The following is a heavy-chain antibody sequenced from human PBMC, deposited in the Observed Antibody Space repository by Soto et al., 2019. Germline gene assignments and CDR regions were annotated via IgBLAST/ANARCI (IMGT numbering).Heavy chain of an antibody. CDR1: GFTFSSYG. CDR2: ISYDGSNK. V-gene: IGHV3-30*18. Sequence: PGGSLRLSCAASGFTFSSYGMHWVRQAPGKGLEWVAVISYDGSNKYYADSVKGRFTISRDNSKNTLYLQMNSLRAEDTAVYYCAKAPSTIVATISYFDYWGQGTLATVSS. CDR3: AKAPSTIVATISYFDY. D-gene: IGHD5-12*01. J-gene: IGHJ4*02.